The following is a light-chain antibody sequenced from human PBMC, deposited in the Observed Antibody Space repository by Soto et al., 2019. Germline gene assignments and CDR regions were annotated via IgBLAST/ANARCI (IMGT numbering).Light chain of an antibody. CDR1: QTISSW. Sequence: DIQMTQSPSTLSGSVGDRVTITCLASQTISSWLAWYQQKPGKAPKLLIYKASTLKSGVPSRFSGSGSGTDYTLTISSLQPEDFATYYCQQYDSYPITFGQGTRLEIK. CDR2: KAS. V-gene: IGKV1-5*03. CDR3: QQYDSYPIT. J-gene: IGKJ5*01.